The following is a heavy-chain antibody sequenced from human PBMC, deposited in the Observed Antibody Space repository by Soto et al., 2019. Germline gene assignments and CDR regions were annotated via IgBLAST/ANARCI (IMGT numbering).Heavy chain of an antibody. J-gene: IGHJ5*02. Sequence: QVQLQESGPGLVKPSGTLSLTCAVSGGSISSSNWWSWVRQPPGKGLEWIGEIYHSGSTNYNPSLNSRVTISVDKSKNQFSLKRSSVTAADTAVYYCARAYYGSGSYWENWFDPWGQGTLVTVSS. CDR1: GGSISSSNW. D-gene: IGHD3-10*01. CDR3: ARAYYGSGSYWENWFDP. V-gene: IGHV4-4*02. CDR2: IYHSGST.